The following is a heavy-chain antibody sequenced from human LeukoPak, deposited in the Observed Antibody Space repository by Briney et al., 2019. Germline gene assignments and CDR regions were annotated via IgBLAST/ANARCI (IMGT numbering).Heavy chain of an antibody. CDR3: ARLGDYDILTGSNYYMDV. CDR1: GGSFSGYY. D-gene: IGHD3-9*01. CDR2: INHSGGT. J-gene: IGHJ6*03. Sequence: SETLSLTCAVYGGSFSGYYWSWIRQPPGKGLEWIGEINHSGGTNYNPSLKSRVTISVDTSKNQFSLKLSSVTAADTAVYYCARLGDYDILTGSNYYMDVWGKGTTVTISS. V-gene: IGHV4-34*01.